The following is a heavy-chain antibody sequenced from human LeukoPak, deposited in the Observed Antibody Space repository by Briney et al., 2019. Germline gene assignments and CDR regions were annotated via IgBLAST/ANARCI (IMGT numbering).Heavy chain of an antibody. CDR1: GGSISSYY. V-gene: IGHV4-59*01. Sequence: SETLSLTCTVSGGSISSYYWSWIRQPPGKGLEWIGYIYYSGSTNYNPSLKSRVTISVDTSKNQFSLKLSSVTAADTAVYYCARGSRDYYDSSGDPYDTNYYFDYWGQGTLVTVSS. D-gene: IGHD3-22*01. CDR2: IYYSGST. CDR3: ARGSRDYYDSSGDPYDTNYYFDY. J-gene: IGHJ4*02.